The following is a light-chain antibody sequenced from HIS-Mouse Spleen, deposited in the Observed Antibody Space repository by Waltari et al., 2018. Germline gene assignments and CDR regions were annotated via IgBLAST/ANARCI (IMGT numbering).Light chain of an antibody. CDR3: CSYAGSYTGV. Sequence: QSALTQPRPVSGSPGQSVTISCPGTSSHVGGYNDVSWYQQHPGKAPKLMIYDVSKRPSGVPDRFSGSKSGNTASLTISGLQAEDEADYYCCSYAGSYTGVFGTGTKVTVL. J-gene: IGLJ1*01. CDR2: DVS. CDR1: SSHVGGYND. V-gene: IGLV2-11*01.